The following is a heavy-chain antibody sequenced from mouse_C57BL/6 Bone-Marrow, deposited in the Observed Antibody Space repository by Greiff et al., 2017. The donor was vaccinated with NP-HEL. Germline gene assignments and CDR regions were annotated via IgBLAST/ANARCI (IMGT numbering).Heavy chain of an antibody. Sequence: VQLQQSDAELVKPGASVKISCKVSGYTFTDHTIHWMKQRPEQGLEWIGYIYPRDGSTKYNEKFKGKATLTADKSSSTVYMQLNSLTSEDSAVYFCARRYYGSSWGFAYWGQGTLVTVSA. D-gene: IGHD1-1*01. CDR2: IYPRDGST. V-gene: IGHV1-78*01. J-gene: IGHJ3*01. CDR3: ARRYYGSSWGFAY. CDR1: GYTFTDHT.